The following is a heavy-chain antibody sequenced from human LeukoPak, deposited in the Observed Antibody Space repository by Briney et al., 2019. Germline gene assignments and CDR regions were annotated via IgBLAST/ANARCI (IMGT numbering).Heavy chain of an antibody. CDR3: ARGRQEVSMIVVVMTGVSYYLDV. D-gene: IGHD3-22*01. V-gene: IGHV4-34*01. J-gene: IGHJ6*03. Sequence: SETLSLTCAVYGGSFSGYYWTWIRQAPGKGLEWIGEINPSGRISYDPSLKSRLTISVDASKNQFSLNLRSLTAADTAVYYCARGRQEVSMIVVVMTGVSYYLDVWGKGTTVTVS. CDR2: INPSGRI. CDR1: GGSFSGYY.